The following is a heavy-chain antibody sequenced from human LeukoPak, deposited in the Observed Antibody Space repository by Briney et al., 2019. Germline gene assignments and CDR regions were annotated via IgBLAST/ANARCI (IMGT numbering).Heavy chain of an antibody. CDR2: INWNGGST. CDR1: GFTFDDYG. J-gene: IGHJ4*02. Sequence: GGSLRLSCAASGFTFDDYGMSWVRQAPGKGLEWVSGINWNGGSTGYADSVKGRFTISRDNAKYSLYLQMNSLRAEDTALYYCARAIEAGLPPDYWGQGTLVTVSS. V-gene: IGHV3-20*04. CDR3: ARAIEAGLPPDY. D-gene: IGHD6-19*01.